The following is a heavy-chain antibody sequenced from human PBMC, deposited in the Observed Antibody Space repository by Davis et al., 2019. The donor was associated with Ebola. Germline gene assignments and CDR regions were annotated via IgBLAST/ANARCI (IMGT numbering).Heavy chain of an antibody. Sequence: GESLKISCAASGFTFNNYAMSWVRQAPGKGLEWVSVIYSGGSTYYADSVKGRFTISRDNSKNALYLQMNSLRAEDTAVYYCAKDYFDYWGQGTLVTVSS. CDR2: IYSGGST. CDR3: AKDYFDY. V-gene: IGHV3-66*01. CDR1: GFTFNNYA. J-gene: IGHJ4*02.